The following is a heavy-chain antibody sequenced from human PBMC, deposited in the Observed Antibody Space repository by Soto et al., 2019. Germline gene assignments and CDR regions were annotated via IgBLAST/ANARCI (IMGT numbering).Heavy chain of an antibody. CDR3: ARDHSDDYVWGTYRPPDY. J-gene: IGHJ4*02. CDR2: ISYDGNNQ. D-gene: IGHD3-16*02. Sequence: QVQLVESGGGVVQPGRSLRLSCAASGFTFSSYGMHWVRQAPGKGLEWVAVISYDGNNQYYADSVKGRFTISRDNSKSTLYLQMNSLRSEDTAVYYCARDHSDDYVWGTYRPPDYWGQGTLVTVSS. V-gene: IGHV3-30*03. CDR1: GFTFSSYG.